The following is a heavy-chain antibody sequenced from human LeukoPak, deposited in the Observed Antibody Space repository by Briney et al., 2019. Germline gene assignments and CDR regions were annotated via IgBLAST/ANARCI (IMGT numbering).Heavy chain of an antibody. D-gene: IGHD2-2*01. V-gene: IGHV4-34*01. CDR1: GGSFSGYY. CDR2: INHSGST. Sequence: SETLSLTCAVYGGSFSGYYWSWIRQPPGKGLEWIGEINHSGSTNYNPSLKSRVTISVDTSKNQFSLKLSSVTAADTAVYCCARTPLVVVPAAINWFDPWGQGTLVTVSS. J-gene: IGHJ5*02. CDR3: ARTPLVVVPAAINWFDP.